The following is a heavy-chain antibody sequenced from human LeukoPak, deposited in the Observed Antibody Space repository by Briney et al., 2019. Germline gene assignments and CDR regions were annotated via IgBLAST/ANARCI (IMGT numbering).Heavy chain of an antibody. CDR1: GGSISSYY. CDR3: ARDRSVAVAGTYRGWFDP. J-gene: IGHJ5*02. CDR2: IYCSGST. D-gene: IGHD6-19*01. Sequence: SETLSLTCTVSGGSISSYYWSWIRQPPGKGLEWIGYIYCSGSTNYNPSLKSRVTISVDTSKNQFSLKLSSVTAADTAVYYCARDRSVAVAGTYRGWFDPWGQGTLVTVSS. V-gene: IGHV4-59*01.